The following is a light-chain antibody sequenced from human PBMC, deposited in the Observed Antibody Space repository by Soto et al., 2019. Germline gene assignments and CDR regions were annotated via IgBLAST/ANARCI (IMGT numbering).Light chain of an antibody. J-gene: IGKJ4*01. CDR3: QQYNSWPLS. V-gene: IGKV3-15*01. CDR1: QSINDY. CDR2: AAT. Sequence: VMTQSPASVAVSPGDIATLSCRASQSINDYLAWYQHRLGQAPRLLIFAATTRAPDVPVRFSGSGSGTDFTLTITGLQADDCAVYYCQQYNSWPLSFGGGTKVAL.